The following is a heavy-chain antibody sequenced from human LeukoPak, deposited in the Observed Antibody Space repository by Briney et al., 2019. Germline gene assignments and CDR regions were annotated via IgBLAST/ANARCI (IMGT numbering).Heavy chain of an antibody. CDR3: AKINYHYGMDV. Sequence: GGSLRLSCAASGFTFDDYAMHWVRQAPGKGLEWVSAISGSGGSTYYADSVKGRFTISRDNSKNTLYLQMNSLRAEDTAVYYCAKINYHYGMDVWGQGTTVTVSS. J-gene: IGHJ6*02. CDR1: GFTFDDYA. V-gene: IGHV3-23*01. CDR2: ISGSGGST.